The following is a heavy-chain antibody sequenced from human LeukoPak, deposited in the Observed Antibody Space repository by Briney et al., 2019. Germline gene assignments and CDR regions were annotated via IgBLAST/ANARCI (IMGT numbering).Heavy chain of an antibody. CDR3: ASTHDYYESSGPPFDY. V-gene: IGHV1-24*01. J-gene: IGHJ4*02. D-gene: IGHD3-22*01. Sequence: ASVKVSCKVSEYTLSELSMHWVRQAPGKGLEWMGGFDPEDDKTFYAQKFRGRVTLTEDTSSDTAYMELSGLRSEDTAVYYCASTHDYYESSGPPFDYWGQGTLVTVSS. CDR2: FDPEDDKT. CDR1: EYTLSELS.